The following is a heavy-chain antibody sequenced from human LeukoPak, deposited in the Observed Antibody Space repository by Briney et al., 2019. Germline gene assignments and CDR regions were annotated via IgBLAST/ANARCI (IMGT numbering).Heavy chain of an antibody. V-gene: IGHV4-34*01. J-gene: IGHJ5*02. D-gene: IGHD6-19*01. CDR3: ARAAVAGTGFWFDP. Sequence: SETLSLTCAVYGGSFSGYYWSWIRQPPGKGLEWIGEINHSGSTNYNPSLKSRVTISVDTSKNQLYLKLSSVTAADTAVYYCARAAVAGTGFWFDPWRQGTLVRVPS. CDR1: GGSFSGYY. CDR2: INHSGST.